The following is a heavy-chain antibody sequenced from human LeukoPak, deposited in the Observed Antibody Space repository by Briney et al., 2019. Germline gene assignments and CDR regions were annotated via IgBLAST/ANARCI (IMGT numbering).Heavy chain of an antibody. CDR3: ARVGAWELQRVFDY. J-gene: IGHJ4*02. Sequence: GGSLRLSCAASGFTFSDYWMTCVRQVPGKGLEWVANINRGGNEVHYVDSVKGRFTISRDNAKNSLYLQLDSLRVEDTAVYYCARVGAWELQRVFDYWGQGTLVTVSS. D-gene: IGHD1-26*01. V-gene: IGHV3-7*01. CDR1: GFTFSDYW. CDR2: INRGGNEV.